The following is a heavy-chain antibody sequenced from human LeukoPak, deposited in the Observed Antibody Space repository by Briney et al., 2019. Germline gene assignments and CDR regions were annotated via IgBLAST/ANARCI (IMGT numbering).Heavy chain of an antibody. CDR3: ARLTINWFDP. CDR2: IYYSGST. D-gene: IGHD2-2*02. Sequence: SETLSLTCTVSGGSISSSSYYWGWLRQPPGKGLEWMGSIYYSGSTYYNPSLKSRVTISVDTSKNQFSLKLSSVTAADTAVYYCARLTINWFDPWGQGTLVTVSS. J-gene: IGHJ5*02. V-gene: IGHV4-39*01. CDR1: GGSISSSSYY.